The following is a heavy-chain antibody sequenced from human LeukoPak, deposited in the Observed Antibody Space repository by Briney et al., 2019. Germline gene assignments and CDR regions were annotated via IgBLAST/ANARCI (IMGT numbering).Heavy chain of an antibody. V-gene: IGHV3-7*03. CDR2: MKGDGSVK. Sequence: GGSLRLSCAASGFTFSIYWMSWVRQAPGKGLEWVASMKGDGSVKHFLDSVEGRFTISRDNAKNSLYLQMNTLRAEDTAVYYCATSADSSGNDWGQGTLVTVSS. CDR1: GFTFSIYW. D-gene: IGHD3-22*01. CDR3: ATSADSSGND. J-gene: IGHJ4*02.